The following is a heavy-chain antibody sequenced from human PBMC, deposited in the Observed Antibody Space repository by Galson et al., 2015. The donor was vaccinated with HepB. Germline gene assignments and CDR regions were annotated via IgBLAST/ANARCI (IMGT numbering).Heavy chain of an antibody. CDR3: TREYYGSGSYYGGPVWYYSMDV. Sequence: SLRLSCAASGFTFGDYAMSWFRQAPGKGLEWVGFIRSKAYGGTTEYAASVKGRFTISRDDSKSIAYLQMNSLKTEDTAVYYCTREYYGSGSYYGGPVWYYSMDVWGQGTTVTVSS. CDR1: GFTFGDYA. J-gene: IGHJ6*02. D-gene: IGHD3-10*01. CDR2: IRSKAYGGTT. V-gene: IGHV3-49*03.